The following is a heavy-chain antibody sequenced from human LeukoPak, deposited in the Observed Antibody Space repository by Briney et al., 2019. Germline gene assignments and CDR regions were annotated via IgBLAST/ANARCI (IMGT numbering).Heavy chain of an antibody. CDR2: IYYSENT. CDR3: ARQPSGTAALDI. Sequence: PSETLSLTRAVSDGSISSYYWSWIRQPAGKGLEWIAYIYYSENTNYNPSFKGRVTISVDMSKNQFSLKLSSVAAADTAIYYCARQPSGTAALDISGQGSMVTVSS. V-gene: IGHV4-59*08. CDR1: DGSISSYY. J-gene: IGHJ3*02. D-gene: IGHD1/OR15-1a*01.